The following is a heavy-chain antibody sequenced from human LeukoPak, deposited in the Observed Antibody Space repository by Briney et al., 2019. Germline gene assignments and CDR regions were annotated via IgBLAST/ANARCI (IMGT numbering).Heavy chain of an antibody. CDR3: ARTPYDYGDYGWFDP. Sequence: PGGSLRLSCTASGFTFGDYAMSWARQAPGKGLEWVGFIRSKTHGGTTEYAASVKGRSTISRDDSKIIAYLQMNSLKTEDTAVYYCARTPYDYGDYGWFDPWGQGTLVTVSS. CDR1: GFTFGDYA. CDR2: IRSKTHGGTT. J-gene: IGHJ5*02. D-gene: IGHD4-17*01. V-gene: IGHV3-49*04.